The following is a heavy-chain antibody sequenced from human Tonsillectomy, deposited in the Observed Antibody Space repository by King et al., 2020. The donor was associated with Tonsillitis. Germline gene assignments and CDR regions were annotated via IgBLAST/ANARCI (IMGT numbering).Heavy chain of an antibody. Sequence: QLVQSGGGVVQPGRSLRLSCAASGFTFSSYGMHWVRQAPGKGLEWVAVIWYDGSNKYYADSVKGRFTISRDNSKNTLYLQMNSLRAEDTAVYYCARDAQINYYDSSGPLGYWGKGTLVTVSS. V-gene: IGHV3-33*01. D-gene: IGHD3-22*01. CDR3: ARDAQINYYDSSGPLGY. J-gene: IGHJ4*02. CDR2: IWYDGSNK. CDR1: GFTFSSYG.